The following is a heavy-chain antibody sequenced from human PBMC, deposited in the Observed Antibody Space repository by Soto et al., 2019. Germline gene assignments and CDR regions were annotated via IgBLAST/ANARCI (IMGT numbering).Heavy chain of an antibody. V-gene: IGHV3-30*18. J-gene: IGHJ6*03. D-gene: IGHD3-10*01. CDR3: AKDQWAMVLLYMDV. CDR2: ISYDGSNK. CDR1: GFTFSSYG. Sequence: GGSLRLSCAASGFTFSSYGMHWVRQAPGKGLEWVAVISYDGSNKYYADSVKGRFTISRDNSKNTLYLQMNSLRAEDTAVYYCAKDQWAMVLLYMDVWGKGTTVTVSS.